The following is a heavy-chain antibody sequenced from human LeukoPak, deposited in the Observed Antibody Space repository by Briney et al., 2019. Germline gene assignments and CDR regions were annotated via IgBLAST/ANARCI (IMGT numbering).Heavy chain of an antibody. Sequence: LSLTCTVSGGSISSSSYYWGWIRQPPGKGLEWISYVGISSGNTKYADSVKGRFTISGDKAKNSLYLQMNSLRVEDTAVYYCARDTKYAFDNWGQGTLVTVSS. J-gene: IGHJ4*02. CDR3: ARDTKYAFDN. CDR1: GGSISSSS. D-gene: IGHD2-2*01. CDR2: VGISSGNT. V-gene: IGHV3-11*06.